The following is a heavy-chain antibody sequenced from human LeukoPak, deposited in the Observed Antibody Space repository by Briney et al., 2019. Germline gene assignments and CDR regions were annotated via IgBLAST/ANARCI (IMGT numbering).Heavy chain of an antibody. CDR2: IYYSGST. Sequence: SETLSLTCTVSGGSISSYYWSWIRQPPGKGLEWIGYIYYSGSTNYNPSLKSRVTISVDTSKNQFSLKLSSVTAADTAVYYCARDRLAHDAFDIWGQGTMVTVSS. CDR1: GGSISSYY. D-gene: IGHD3-9*01. CDR3: ARDRLAHDAFDI. V-gene: IGHV4-59*12. J-gene: IGHJ3*02.